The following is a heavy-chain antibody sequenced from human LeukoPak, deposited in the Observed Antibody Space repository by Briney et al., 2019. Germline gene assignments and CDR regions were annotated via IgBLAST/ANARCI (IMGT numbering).Heavy chain of an antibody. J-gene: IGHJ3*02. Sequence: PSETLSLTCTVSGVSISSYYWSWIRQPPGKGLEWIGYIYDSGSTNYNPSLKSRVTISVDTSKNQFSLKLSSVTAADTAVYYCASLTTAEAFDIWGQGTMVTVSS. D-gene: IGHD3-22*01. V-gene: IGHV4-59*01. CDR2: IYDSGST. CDR1: GVSISSYY. CDR3: ASLTTAEAFDI.